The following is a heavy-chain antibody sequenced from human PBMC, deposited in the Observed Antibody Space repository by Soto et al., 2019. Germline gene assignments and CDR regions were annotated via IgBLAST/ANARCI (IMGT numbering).Heavy chain of an antibody. V-gene: IGHV5-51*01. CDR2: IFPGDSDT. J-gene: IGHJ4*02. CDR3: ARGGIIGTSPDY. D-gene: IGHD1-7*01. Sequence: PGESLKISCHGSGYDFGAYWIGWVRQMPGKGLEWMGIIFPGDSDTRYRPSFQGQVTISADRSINTAYLQWSSLKASDTAMYFCARGGIIGTSPDYWGQGTQVTVSS. CDR1: GYDFGAYW.